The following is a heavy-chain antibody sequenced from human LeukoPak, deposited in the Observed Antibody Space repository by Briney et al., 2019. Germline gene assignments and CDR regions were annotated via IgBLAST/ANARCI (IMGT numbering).Heavy chain of an antibody. D-gene: IGHD5-18*01. J-gene: IGHJ4*02. CDR2: IDHSGST. Sequence: SETLSLTCAVYGGSFSGYYWSWIRQPPGKGLEWIGEIDHSGSTNYNPSLKSRVTISVDTSKNQFSLKLSSVTAADTAVYYCARRGYSYKVDYWGQGTLVTVSS. V-gene: IGHV4-34*01. CDR3: ARRGYSYKVDY. CDR1: GGSFSGYY.